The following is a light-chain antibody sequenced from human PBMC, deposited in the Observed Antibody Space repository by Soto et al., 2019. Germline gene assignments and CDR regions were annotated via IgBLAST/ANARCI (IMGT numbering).Light chain of an antibody. CDR2: EVD. CDR1: SSDIGRYNY. V-gene: IGLV2-8*01. CDR3: CSYAGSNNFGV. J-gene: IGLJ1*01. Sequence: QSVLTRPPSASGSPGQSVTISCTGTSSDIGRYNYVSWYQQHPGRAPKLMIYEVDRRPSGVPDRFSGSKSGNTASLTVSGLQAEDEADYYCCSYAGSNNFGVFGTGTKVTVL.